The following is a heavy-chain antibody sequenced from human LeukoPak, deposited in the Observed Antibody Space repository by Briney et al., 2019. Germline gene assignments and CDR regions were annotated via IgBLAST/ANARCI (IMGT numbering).Heavy chain of an antibody. D-gene: IGHD2-2*01. CDR3: ATGVVRYYYYYMDV. CDR1: GGSTSSGDYY. Sequence: ASQTLSLTCTVSGGSTSSGDYYWSWIRQPPGKGLEWIGYIYYSGSTNYNPSLKSRVTISVDTSKNQFSLKLSSVTAADTAVYYCATGVVRYYYYYMDVWGKGTTVTVSS. J-gene: IGHJ6*03. CDR2: IYYSGST. V-gene: IGHV4-61*08.